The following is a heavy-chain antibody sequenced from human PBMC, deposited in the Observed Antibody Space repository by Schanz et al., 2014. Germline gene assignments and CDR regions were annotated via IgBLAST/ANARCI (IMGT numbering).Heavy chain of an antibody. V-gene: IGHV3-53*01. CDR2: IYSDGRT. Sequence: EVQLVESGGGLIQPGGSLRLSCVASGFTVSSNYMSWVRQAPGKGLEWVSVIYSDGRTYYGDSVKGRFTISRDNSKNTLYLQMNSLRSEDTAIYFCARDQASTHWGQGTPVTVSS. J-gene: IGHJ4*02. CDR3: ARDQASTH. CDR1: GFTVSSNY.